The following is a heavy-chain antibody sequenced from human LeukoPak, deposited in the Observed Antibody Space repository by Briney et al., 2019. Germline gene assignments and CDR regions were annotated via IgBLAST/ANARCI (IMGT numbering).Heavy chain of an antibody. J-gene: IGHJ4*02. CDR3: ARQLRGEAVAGHLQPFDY. CDR1: GGSISSYY. Sequence: ASETLSLTCTVSGGSISSYYWNWTRQPPGKGLEWIGYIYYSGSPNYNPSLKSRVTISVDTSKNQFSLKLSSVTAADTAVYFCARQLRGEAVAGHLQPFDYWGQGTLVTVSS. V-gene: IGHV4-59*08. D-gene: IGHD6-19*01. CDR2: IYYSGSP.